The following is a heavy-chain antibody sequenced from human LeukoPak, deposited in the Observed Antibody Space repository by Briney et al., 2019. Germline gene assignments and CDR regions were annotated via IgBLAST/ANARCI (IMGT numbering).Heavy chain of an antibody. CDR3: ARDASPDFWSGYLDY. Sequence: ASVKVSCKASGGTFSSYAISWVRQAPGQGLEWIGGIIPIFGTANYAQKFQGRVTITADESTSTAYMELSSLRSEDTAVYYCARDASPDFWSGYLDYWGQGTLVTVSS. CDR1: GGTFSSYA. CDR2: IIPIFGTA. J-gene: IGHJ4*02. D-gene: IGHD3-3*01. V-gene: IGHV1-69*13.